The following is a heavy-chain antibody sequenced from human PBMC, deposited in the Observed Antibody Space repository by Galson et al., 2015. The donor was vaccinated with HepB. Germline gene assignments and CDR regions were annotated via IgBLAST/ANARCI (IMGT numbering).Heavy chain of an antibody. CDR3: ARAVGATKDFDY. J-gene: IGHJ4*02. Sequence: CAISGDSVSSNSAAWNWIRQSPSRGLEWLGRTYYRSKWYNDYAVSVKSRITINPDTSKNQFSLQLNSVTPEDTAVYHCARAVGATKDFDYWGQGTLVTVSS. CDR2: TYYRSKWYN. D-gene: IGHD1-26*01. V-gene: IGHV6-1*01. CDR1: GDSVSSNSAA.